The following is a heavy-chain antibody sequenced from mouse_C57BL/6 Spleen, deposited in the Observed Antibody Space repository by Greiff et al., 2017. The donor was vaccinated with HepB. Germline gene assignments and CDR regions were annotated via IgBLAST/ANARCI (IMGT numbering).Heavy chain of an antibody. Sequence: VQLQQSGPELVKPGASVKISCKASGYSFTDYNMNWVKQSNGKSLVWIGVINPNYGTTSYNQKFKGKATWTVDQSSSTAYMQLNSLTSEDSAVYYCAQRGGSSYGYFDVWGTGTTVTVSS. CDR2: INPNYGTT. CDR3: AQRGGSSYGYFDV. J-gene: IGHJ1*03. D-gene: IGHD1-1*01. CDR1: GYSFTDYN. V-gene: IGHV1-39*01.